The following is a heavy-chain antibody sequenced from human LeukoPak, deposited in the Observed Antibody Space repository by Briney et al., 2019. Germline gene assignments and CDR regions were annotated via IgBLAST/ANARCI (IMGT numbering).Heavy chain of an antibody. J-gene: IGHJ6*02. Sequence: PGGSLGLSCAASGFTVSSNYMSWVRQAPGKGLEWVSVIYSGGSTYYADSVKGRFTISRDNSKNTLYLQMNSLGAEDTAVYYCARGRAAPLGYYYYGMDVWGQGTTVTVSS. V-gene: IGHV3-53*01. D-gene: IGHD6-13*01. CDR3: ARGRAAPLGYYYYGMDV. CDR1: GFTVSSNY. CDR2: IYSGGST.